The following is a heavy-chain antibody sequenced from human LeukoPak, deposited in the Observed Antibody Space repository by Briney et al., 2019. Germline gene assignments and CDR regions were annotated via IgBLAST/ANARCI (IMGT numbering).Heavy chain of an antibody. CDR1: GYTFTGYY. CDR3: ARSNRIVVVPAHREGYDY. D-gene: IGHD2-2*01. Sequence: ASVKVSCKASGYTFTGYYMHWVRQAPGQGLEWMGWINPNSGGTNYAQKFQGRVTMTTDTSTGTTYMELRSLRSDDTAVYYCARSNRIVVVPAHREGYDYWGQGTLVTVSS. CDR2: INPNSGGT. J-gene: IGHJ4*02. V-gene: IGHV1-2*02.